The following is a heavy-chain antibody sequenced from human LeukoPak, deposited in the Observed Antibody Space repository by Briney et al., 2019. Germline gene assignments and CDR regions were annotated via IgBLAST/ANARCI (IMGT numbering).Heavy chain of an antibody. CDR2: ISSSSSTI. V-gene: IGHV3-48*01. CDR1: GLTFSSYS. Sequence: GGSLRLSCAASGLTFSSYSMNWVRQAPGKGLEWVSYISSSSSTIYYADSVKGRFTISRDNAKNSLYLQMNSLRAEDTAVYYCARVGGIAAAGTTLDAFDIWGQGTMVTVSS. CDR3: ARVGGIAAAGTTLDAFDI. J-gene: IGHJ3*02. D-gene: IGHD6-13*01.